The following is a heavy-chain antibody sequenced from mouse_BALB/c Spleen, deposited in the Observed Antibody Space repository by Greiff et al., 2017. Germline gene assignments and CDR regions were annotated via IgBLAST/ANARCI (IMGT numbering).Heavy chain of an antibody. CDR3: TRVGGGYFDV. V-gene: IGHV1-69*02. J-gene: IGHJ1*01. CDR1: GYTFTSYW. Sequence: VQLQQPGAELVRPGASVKLSCKASGYTFTSYWINWVKQRPGQGLEWIGNIYPSDSYTNYNQKFKDKATLTVDKSSSTAYMQLSSPTSEDSAVYYCTRVGGGYFDVWGAGTTVTVSA. CDR2: IYPSDSYT.